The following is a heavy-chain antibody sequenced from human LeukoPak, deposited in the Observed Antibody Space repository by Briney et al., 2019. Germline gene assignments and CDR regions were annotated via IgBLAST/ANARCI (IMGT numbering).Heavy chain of an antibody. V-gene: IGHV4-34*01. CDR2: ISHTGRT. CDR1: GVSFSGYY. CDR3: TRMSPGIPLDF. J-gene: IGHJ4*02. D-gene: IGHD1-26*01. Sequence: KPSETLSLTCGVSGVSFSGYYWSWIRQAPGKGPEWIGEISHTGRTAYNPSLKSRVTISLDTSKNQFSLKLTFVSAADTAVYYCTRMSPGIPLDFWGQGTLVTVSS.